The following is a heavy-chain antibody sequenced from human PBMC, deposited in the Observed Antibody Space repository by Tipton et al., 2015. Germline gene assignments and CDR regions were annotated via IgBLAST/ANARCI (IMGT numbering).Heavy chain of an antibody. CDR2: VSPVLGSA. J-gene: IGHJ5*02. CDR3: ARTLCGGDCYWFDP. Sequence: QSGPEVKKPGSSVKVSCKASGDTFRSNAITWVRQAPGEGLEWMGGVSPVLGSANYAQKFQGRVRFTADESSRTAYMELSSLRSEDTAIYYCARTLCGGDCYWFDPWGQGTLVTVSS. V-gene: IGHV1-69*01. D-gene: IGHD2-21*02. CDR1: GDTFRSNA.